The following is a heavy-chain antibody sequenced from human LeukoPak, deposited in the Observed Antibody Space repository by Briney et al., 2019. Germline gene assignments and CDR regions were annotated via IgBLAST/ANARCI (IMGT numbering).Heavy chain of an antibody. Sequence: SVKVSGKASGGTFSSYAISWVRQAPGQGLEWMGGSIPIFGTANYAQKFQGRVTITTDESTSTAYMELSSLRPEDAAVYYCASQRYVLRYFDWPSYNWFDPWGQGTLVTVSS. CDR1: GGTFSSYA. V-gene: IGHV1-69*05. CDR3: ASQRYVLRYFDWPSYNWFDP. CDR2: SIPIFGTA. J-gene: IGHJ5*02. D-gene: IGHD3-9*01.